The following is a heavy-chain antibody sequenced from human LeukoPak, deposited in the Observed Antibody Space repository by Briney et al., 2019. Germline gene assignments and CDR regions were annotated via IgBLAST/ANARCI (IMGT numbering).Heavy chain of an antibody. D-gene: IGHD6-19*01. V-gene: IGHV3-9*01. CDR3: AKEISSGWYWRGQD. CDR1: GFTVSSNY. Sequence: GGSLRLSCAASGFTVSSNYMSWVRQAPGKGLEWVSGISWNSGSIGYADSVKGRFTISRDNAKNSLYLQMNSLRAEDTALYYCAKEISSGWYWRGQDWGQGTLVTVSS. CDR2: ISWNSGSI. J-gene: IGHJ4*02.